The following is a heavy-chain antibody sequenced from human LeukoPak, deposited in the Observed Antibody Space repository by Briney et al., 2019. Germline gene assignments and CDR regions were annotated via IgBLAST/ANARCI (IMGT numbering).Heavy chain of an antibody. CDR1: GFTFSSYG. V-gene: IGHV3-30*18. D-gene: IGHD6-19*01. J-gene: IGHJ4*02. CDR2: ISYDGSNK. CDR3: AKPGGPRVAVAGWNFDY. Sequence: SGGSLRLSCAASGFTFSSYGMHWVRQAPGKGLEWVAVISYDGSNKYYADSVKGRFTISRDNSKNTLYLQMNSLRAEDTAVYYCAKPGGPRVAVAGWNFDYWGQGTLVTVSS.